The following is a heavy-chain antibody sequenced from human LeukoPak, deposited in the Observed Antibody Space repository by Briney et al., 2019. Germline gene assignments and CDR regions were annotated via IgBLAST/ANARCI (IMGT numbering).Heavy chain of an antibody. J-gene: IGHJ6*03. V-gene: IGHV1-8*01. D-gene: IGHD3-10*01. CDR3: ARGLGDRGVIRRPVYYYYMDV. CDR2: MNPNIGNT. Sequence: GASVKVSCKASGYTFTSYDINWVRQATGQGLEWMGWMNPNIGNTGYAQKFQGRVTMTRNTSISTAYMELSSLRSEDTAVYYCARGLGDRGVIRRPVYYYYMDVWGKGTTVTVSS. CDR1: GYTFTSYD.